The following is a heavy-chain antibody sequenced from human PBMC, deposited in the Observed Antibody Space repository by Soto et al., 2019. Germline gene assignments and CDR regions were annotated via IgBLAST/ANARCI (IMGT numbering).Heavy chain of an antibody. CDR1: GGSISSYY. CDR2: IYYSGST. CDR3: ARGGYYYDYGMDV. J-gene: IGHJ6*02. Sequence: SETLSLTCTVSGGSISSYYWSWIRQPPGKGLEWIGYIYYSGSTNYNPSLKSRVTISVDTSKNQFSLKLSSVTAADTAVYYCARGGYYYDYGMDVWGQGTTVTVSS. V-gene: IGHV4-59*01.